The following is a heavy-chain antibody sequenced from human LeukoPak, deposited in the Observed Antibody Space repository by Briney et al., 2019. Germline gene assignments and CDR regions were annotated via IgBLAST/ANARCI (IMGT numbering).Heavy chain of an antibody. CDR1: GGSISSGRYY. V-gene: IGHV4-61*02. CDR3: ATLPGGVTTPNPS. J-gene: IGHJ5*02. Sequence: SETLSLTCTVSGGSISSGRYYWSWIRQPAGKGLEWIGRVSTTGSTNYNPSLKSRVTISLDTSKNQFSLKLTSVTAADTAVYYCATLPGGVTTPNPSWGQGTLVTVSS. CDR2: VSTTGST. D-gene: IGHD4-17*01.